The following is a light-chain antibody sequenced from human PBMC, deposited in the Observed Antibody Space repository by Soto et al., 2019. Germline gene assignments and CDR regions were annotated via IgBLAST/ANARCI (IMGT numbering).Light chain of an antibody. Sequence: QSALTQPASVSGSPGQSITISCTGTSSDIGTYKYVSWYQQHPGKAPKLVIYGVTNRPSGVSDRFSGSKSGNTASLTISGLQAEDEADYYCGSYTTISPFVFATGTKVTVL. CDR1: SSDIGTYKY. V-gene: IGLV2-14*01. J-gene: IGLJ1*01. CDR2: GVT. CDR3: GSYTTISPFV.